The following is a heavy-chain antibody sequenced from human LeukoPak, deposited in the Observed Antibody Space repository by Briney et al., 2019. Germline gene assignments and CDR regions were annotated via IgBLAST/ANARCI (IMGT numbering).Heavy chain of an antibody. CDR1: GDSVSSNSAT. CDR2: TYYRSKWYN. D-gene: IGHD5-18*01. J-gene: IGHJ3*02. Sequence: SQTLSLTCAISGDSVSSNSATWNWIRRSPSRGLEWLGRTYYRSKWYNDYAVSVKSRITINPDTSQNQFSLHLNSVTPEDTAVYYCAARVDTTMGTTFDIWGQGTMVTVSS. CDR3: AARVDTTMGTTFDI. V-gene: IGHV6-1*01.